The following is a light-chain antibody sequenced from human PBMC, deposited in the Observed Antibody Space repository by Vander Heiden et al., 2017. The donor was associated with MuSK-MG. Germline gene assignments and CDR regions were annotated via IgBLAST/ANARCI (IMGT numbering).Light chain of an antibody. Sequence: DTVLTQSPATLSLSPGERGTLSCRASQSVSSYLAWYQQKPGQAPRLLIYDASNRATGIPARFSGSGSGTDFTLTISSLEPEDFAVYYCQQRGNWPLTFGGGTKVEIK. J-gene: IGKJ4*01. CDR3: QQRGNWPLT. CDR1: QSVSSY. CDR2: DAS. V-gene: IGKV3-11*01.